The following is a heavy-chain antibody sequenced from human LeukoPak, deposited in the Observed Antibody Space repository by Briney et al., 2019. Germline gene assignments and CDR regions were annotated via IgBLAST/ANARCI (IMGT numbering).Heavy chain of an antibody. CDR1: GFSFRDFW. CDR3: ARGGALDI. Sequence: GGSLRLSCAASGFSFRDFWMTWVRQAPGKGLEWVSVIYSGGGPYYADSVKGRFTISRDDSKNTLYLQMNSLRGEDTAVYYCARGGALDIWGQGTTVTVSS. J-gene: IGHJ3*02. CDR2: IYSGGGP. V-gene: IGHV3-53*01.